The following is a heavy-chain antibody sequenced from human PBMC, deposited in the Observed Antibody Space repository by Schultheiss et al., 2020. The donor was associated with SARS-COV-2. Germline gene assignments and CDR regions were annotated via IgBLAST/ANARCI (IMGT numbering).Heavy chain of an antibody. CDR3: AKDRHTWLVVYAITPRYAFDI. V-gene: IGHV3-23*01. CDR2: ISGSGGST. D-gene: IGHD2-8*02. CDR1: GFTFSSYA. J-gene: IGHJ3*02. Sequence: GGSLRLSCAASGFTFSSYAMSWVRQAPGKGLEWVSAISGSGGSTYYADSVKGRFTISRDNSKNTLYLQMNSLRAEDTAVYYCAKDRHTWLVVYAITPRYAFDIWGQGTMVTVSS.